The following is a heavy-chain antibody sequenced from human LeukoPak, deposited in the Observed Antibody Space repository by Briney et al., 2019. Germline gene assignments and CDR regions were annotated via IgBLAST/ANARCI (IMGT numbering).Heavy chain of an antibody. CDR3: ARDKIVGATYFDY. Sequence: QSGGSLRLSCAASGFTFSSYGMSWVRQAPGKGLEWVSAISGSGGSTYYADSVKGRFTISRDNSKNTLYLQMNSLRAEDTAVYYCARDKIVGATYFDYWGQGTLVTVSS. CDR1: GFTFSSYG. V-gene: IGHV3-23*01. D-gene: IGHD1-26*01. J-gene: IGHJ4*02. CDR2: ISGSGGST.